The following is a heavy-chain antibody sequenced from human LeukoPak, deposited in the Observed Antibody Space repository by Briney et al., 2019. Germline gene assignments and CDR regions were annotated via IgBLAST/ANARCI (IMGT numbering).Heavy chain of an antibody. Sequence: PSETLSLTCTVSGGSISSGSYYWSWIRQPAGKGLEWIGRTYTSGNTNYNPSLKSRVTISVDTSKNQFSLKLSSVTAADTAVYYCARRPYYDYVWGSYRYHGFDPWGQGTLVTVSS. CDR2: TYTSGNT. J-gene: IGHJ5*02. CDR3: ARRPYYDYVWGSYRYHGFDP. V-gene: IGHV4-61*02. D-gene: IGHD3-16*02. CDR1: GGSISSGSYY.